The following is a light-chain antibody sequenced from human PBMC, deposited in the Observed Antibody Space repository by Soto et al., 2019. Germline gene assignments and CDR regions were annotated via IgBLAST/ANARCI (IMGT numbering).Light chain of an antibody. J-gene: IGLJ1*01. CDR3: CSYAGNSDV. CDR2: EVT. Sequence: QSVLTQPASVSGSPGHSITIPCTGTSGDVGGYNLVSWYQQHPGNAPKLMIYEVTERPSGVSNRFSGSKSGNTASLTISGLQPDDEAEYYCCSYAGNSDVFGTGTKLTVL. V-gene: IGLV2-23*02. CDR1: SGDVGGYNL.